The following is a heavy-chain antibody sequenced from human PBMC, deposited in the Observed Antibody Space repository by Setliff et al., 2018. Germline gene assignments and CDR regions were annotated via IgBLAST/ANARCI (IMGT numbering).Heavy chain of an antibody. CDR2: IKSTTEDAST. CDR3: ATGPRDNRNFLNWLGS. Sequence: GESLKISCAASGITFKNAWMTWVRQAPGKGLEWVGRIKSTTEDASTDLAAAVKGRFTMSRDDSKNTVYLQMSSLKSEDTAVYYCATGPRDNRNFLNWLGSWGQGTLVTRSS. D-gene: IGHD3-9*01. J-gene: IGHJ5*01. V-gene: IGHV3-15*01. CDR1: GITFKNAW.